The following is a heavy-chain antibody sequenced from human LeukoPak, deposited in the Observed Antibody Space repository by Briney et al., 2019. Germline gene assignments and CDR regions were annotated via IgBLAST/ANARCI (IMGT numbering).Heavy chain of an antibody. D-gene: IGHD3-22*01. CDR2: IIPIFGTA. J-gene: IGHJ3*02. CDR1: GGTFSSYA. V-gene: IGHV1-69*05. Sequence: ASVKVSCKASGGTFSSYAISWVRQAPGQGLEWMGRIIPIFGTANYAQKFQGRVTITTDESTSTAYMELSSLRSEDTAVYYCARGGYYYDSSGYYYLGAFDIWGQGTMVTVSS. CDR3: ARGGYYYDSSGYYYLGAFDI.